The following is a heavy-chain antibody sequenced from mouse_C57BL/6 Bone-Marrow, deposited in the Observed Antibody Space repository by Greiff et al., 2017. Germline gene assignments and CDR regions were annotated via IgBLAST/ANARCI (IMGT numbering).Heavy chain of an antibody. CDR3: ARRRYDYDGD. CDR1: GFTFSSYG. Sequence: EVKVVESGGDLVKPGGSLKLSCAASGFTFSSYGMSWVRQTPDKRLEWVATISSGGSYTYYPDSVKGRFTISRDNAKNTLYLQMSSLKSEDTAMYYCARRRYDYDGDWGQGTTLTVSS. J-gene: IGHJ2*01. D-gene: IGHD2-4*01. CDR2: ISSGGSYT. V-gene: IGHV5-6*02.